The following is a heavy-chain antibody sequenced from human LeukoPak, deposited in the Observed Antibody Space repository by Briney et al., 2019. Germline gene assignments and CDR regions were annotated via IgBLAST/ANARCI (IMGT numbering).Heavy chain of an antibody. CDR3: ARGVVAATHPLDY. CDR2: IIPILGMA. D-gene: IGHD2-15*01. Sequence: GASVKVSCKASGGTFSSYAISWVRQAPGQGLEWMGRIIPILGMANYAQKFQGRVTITADKSTSTAYMELSSLRSEDTAAYYCARGVVAATHPLDYWGQGTLVTVSS. V-gene: IGHV1-69*04. J-gene: IGHJ4*02. CDR1: GGTFSSYA.